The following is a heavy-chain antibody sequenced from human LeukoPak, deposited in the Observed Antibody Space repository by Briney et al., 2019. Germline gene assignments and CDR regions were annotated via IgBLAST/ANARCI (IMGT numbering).Heavy chain of an antibody. CDR2: ISGSGGST. CDR3: AKDSDWSLGIAAAGTPN. V-gene: IGHV3-23*01. CDR1: GFTFSSYA. D-gene: IGHD6-13*01. Sequence: GGSLRLSCAASGFTFSSYAMSWVRQAPGKGLEWVSAISGSGGSTYYADSVKGRFTISRDNSKNTLYLQMNSLRAEDTAVYYCAKDSDWSLGIAAAGTPNWGQGTLVTVSS. J-gene: IGHJ4*02.